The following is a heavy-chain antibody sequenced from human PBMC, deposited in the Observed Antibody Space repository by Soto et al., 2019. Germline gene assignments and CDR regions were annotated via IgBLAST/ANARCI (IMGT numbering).Heavy chain of an antibody. D-gene: IGHD1-1*01. Sequence: QVHLVQSGAEVKKPGASVKVSCKGSGYDFTTYGITWVRQAPGQGLEWMAWISAHNGNTDYAQKLQGRVTVTRDTSTRTAYMELRSRRSDDTAMYYCARGRYGDYWGQGALVTVSS. CDR1: GYDFTTYG. V-gene: IGHV1-18*01. CDR3: ARGRYGDY. J-gene: IGHJ4*02. CDR2: ISAHNGNT.